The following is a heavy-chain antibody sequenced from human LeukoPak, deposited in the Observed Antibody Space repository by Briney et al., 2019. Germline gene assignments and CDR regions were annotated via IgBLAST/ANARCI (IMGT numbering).Heavy chain of an antibody. Sequence: GGSLRLSCAASGFTFSSSAMSWVRQAPGKGLEWVSAISGSGGTTYYADSMKGRFTISRDNSKNTLYLQMNSLRAEDTAVYYCARAVTRFGLLWFGEPQTDYWGQGTLVTVSS. V-gene: IGHV3-23*01. CDR2: ISGSGGTT. D-gene: IGHD3-10*01. CDR3: ARAVTRFGLLWFGEPQTDY. J-gene: IGHJ4*02. CDR1: GFTFSSSA.